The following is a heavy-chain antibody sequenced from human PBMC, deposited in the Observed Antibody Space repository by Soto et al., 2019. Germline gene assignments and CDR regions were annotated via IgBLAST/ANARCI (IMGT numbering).Heavy chain of an antibody. V-gene: IGHV3-48*01. Sequence: EVQLVESGGGLVQPGGSLRLSCAASGFTFSTYSMNWVRQAPGKGREWVSYISSSSSSIYYADSVKGRFTISRDNAKNSLYLQMNSLRAEDTAVYYCARVESRIASRSGYWGQGTLVTVSS. CDR3: ARVESRIASRSGY. D-gene: IGHD3-3*02. J-gene: IGHJ4*02. CDR2: ISSSSSSI. CDR1: GFTFSTYS.